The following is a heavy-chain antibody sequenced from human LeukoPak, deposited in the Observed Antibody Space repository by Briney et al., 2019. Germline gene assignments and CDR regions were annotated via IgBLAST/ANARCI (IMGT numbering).Heavy chain of an antibody. CDR2: ISSSSSTI. V-gene: IGHV3-48*04. CDR1: GFTFSSYS. J-gene: IGHJ4*02. D-gene: IGHD6-19*01. CDR3: ARSSSGWYGDS. Sequence: PGGSLRLSCAASGFTFSSYSMNWVRQAPGKGLEWVSYISSSSSTIYYADSVKGRFTISRDNAQNSLYLQMNSLRAEDTAVYYCARSSSGWYGDSWGQGTLVTVSS.